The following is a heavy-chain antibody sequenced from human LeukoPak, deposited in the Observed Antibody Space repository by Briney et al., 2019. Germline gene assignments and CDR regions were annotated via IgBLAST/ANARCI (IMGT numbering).Heavy chain of an antibody. J-gene: IGHJ4*02. D-gene: IGHD3-22*01. CDR3: AKEGGYYDSSGYLIH. CDR2: ISGSGGST. V-gene: IGHV3-23*01. CDR1: GFTFSSYA. Sequence: GGSLRLSCAASGFTFSSYAMSWVRQAPGEGLEGVSAISGSGGSTYYADSVKGRFTISRDNSKNTLYLQMNSLRAEDTAVYYCAKEGGYYDSSGYLIHWGQGTLVTVSS.